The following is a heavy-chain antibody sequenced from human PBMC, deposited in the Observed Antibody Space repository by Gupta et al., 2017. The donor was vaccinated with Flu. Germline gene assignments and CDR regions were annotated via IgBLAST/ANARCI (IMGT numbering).Heavy chain of an antibody. V-gene: IGHV1-8*01. J-gene: IGHJ6*02. CDR3: SRANRGMDV. D-gene: IGHD7-27*01. Sequence: QVQLVQSGAEVKKPGASAKVSCRTSGYTFTNHDINWVRLAPGQGLEWMRWMNPRIGNTGYAQQFQGRVTMTWNTSTSTAYLDLGGLTSEDTAVYFCSRANRGMDVWGQGTTVTVSS. CDR1: GYTFTNHD. CDR2: MNPRIGNT.